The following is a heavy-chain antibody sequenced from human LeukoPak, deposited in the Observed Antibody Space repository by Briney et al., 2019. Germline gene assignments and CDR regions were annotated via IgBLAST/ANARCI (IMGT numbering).Heavy chain of an antibody. J-gene: IGHJ4*02. Sequence: ASVKVSCKASGYTFSNHGISWVRQAPGQGLEWMGWISADNGNTNYAQKFQGRVTVTTDTSTSTAYMEMRSLRSDDTAVYYCARDLHLVEPLVNFDYWGQGTLVTVS. CDR2: ISADNGNT. V-gene: IGHV1-18*01. CDR3: ARDLHLVEPLVNFDY. D-gene: IGHD2-2*01. CDR1: GYTFSNHG.